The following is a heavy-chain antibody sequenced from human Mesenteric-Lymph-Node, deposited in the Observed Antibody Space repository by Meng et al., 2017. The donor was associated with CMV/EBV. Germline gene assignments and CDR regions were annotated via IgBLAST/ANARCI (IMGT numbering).Heavy chain of an antibody. D-gene: IGHD2-2*01. CDR2: ISGTDTYI. V-gene: IGHV3-21*01. CDR1: GFTFSGFY. CDR3: ARLTDCSRSNCFGPGRGYYFDS. J-gene: IGHJ4*02. Sequence: GESLKISCATSGFTFSGFYMNWVRQAPGKGLEWVSSISGTDTYIYYADSVKGRFTISRDNAKNSLYLQLNDLRAEDTAVYYCARLTDCSRSNCFGPGRGYYFDSWGQGTLVTVSS.